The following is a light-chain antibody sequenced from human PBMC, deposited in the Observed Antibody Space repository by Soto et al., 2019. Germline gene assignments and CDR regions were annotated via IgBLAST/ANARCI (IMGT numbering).Light chain of an antibody. CDR2: EGT. V-gene: IGLV2-23*01. CDR3: CSYAGSNTYV. Sequence: QSVLPQPASVSGSPGQSITISCTGTSSDVGNYNLVSWYQQYPDKAPKLIISEGTKRPSGVSDRFSGSKSGITASLTISGLQAEDEADYYCCSYAGSNTYVFGGGTKLPVL. CDR1: SSDVGNYNL. J-gene: IGLJ3*02.